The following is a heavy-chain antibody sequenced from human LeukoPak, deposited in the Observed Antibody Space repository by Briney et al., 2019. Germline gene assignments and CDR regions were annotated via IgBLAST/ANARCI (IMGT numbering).Heavy chain of an antibody. CDR3: AKDENSGYESNYYFDY. CDR2: ISYDGSNK. D-gene: IGHD5-12*01. Sequence: GRSLRLSCAASGFTFSSYAMHWVRQAPGKGLEWVAVISYDGSNKYYADSVKGRFTISRDNSKNTLYLQMNSLRAEDTAVYYCAKDENSGYESNYYFDYWGQGTLVTVSS. CDR1: GFTFSSYA. V-gene: IGHV3-30-3*01. J-gene: IGHJ4*02.